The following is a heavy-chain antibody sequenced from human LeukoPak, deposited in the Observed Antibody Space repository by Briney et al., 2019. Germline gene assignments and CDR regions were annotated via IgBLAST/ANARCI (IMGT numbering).Heavy chain of an antibody. CDR1: GFTFSDYY. V-gene: IGHV3-11*05. CDR3: ARDCHYYDSSGFPGVLYY. Sequence: PGGSLRLSCAASGFTFSDYYMSWIRQAPGKGLEWVPYISSSSSYTNYADSVKGRFTISRDNAKNSLYLQMNSLRAEDTAVYYCARDCHYYDSSGFPGVLYYWGQGTLVTVSS. D-gene: IGHD3-22*01. J-gene: IGHJ4*02. CDR2: ISSSSSYT.